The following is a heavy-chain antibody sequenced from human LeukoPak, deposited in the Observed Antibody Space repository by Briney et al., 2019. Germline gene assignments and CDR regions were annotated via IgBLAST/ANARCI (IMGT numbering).Heavy chain of an antibody. CDR3: ARDRVPYYDFWSGYYADAFDI. J-gene: IGHJ3*02. V-gene: IGHV4-4*07. D-gene: IGHD3-3*01. Sequence: SETLSLTCTVSGGSISSYYWSWIRQPPGKGLEWIGRIYTSGSTNYNPSLKSRVTMSVDTSKNQFSLKLSSVTAADTAVYYCARDRVPYYDFWSGYYADAFDIWGQGTMVTVSS. CDR2: IYTSGST. CDR1: GGSISSYY.